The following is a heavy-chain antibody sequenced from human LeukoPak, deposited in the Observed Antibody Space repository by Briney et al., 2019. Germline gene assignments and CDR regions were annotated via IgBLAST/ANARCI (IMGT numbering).Heavy chain of an antibody. Sequence: PGGSLRLSCAASGFTFSSYAMHWVRQTPGKGLEWVAVISYDGSNKYYADSVKGRFTISRDNSKNTLYLQMNSLRAEDTAVYYCARALGDYWGQGTLVTVSS. CDR3: ARALGDY. V-gene: IGHV3-30-3*01. CDR2: ISYDGSNK. J-gene: IGHJ4*02. D-gene: IGHD7-27*01. CDR1: GFTFSSYA.